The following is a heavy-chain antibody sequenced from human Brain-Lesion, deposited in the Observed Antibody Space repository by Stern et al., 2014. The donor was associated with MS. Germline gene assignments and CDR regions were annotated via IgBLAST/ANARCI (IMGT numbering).Heavy chain of an antibody. CDR1: GYLFDDYW. D-gene: IGHD5-12*01. J-gene: IGHJ4*02. V-gene: IGHV5-51*03. CDR2: IFPRDSNT. Sequence: EVQLVESGAEVKKPGESLKISCEASGYLFDDYWIGWVRQMSGRGLELVAIIFPRDSNTRYSPSVQGQVTISADKSISTAYLQWCGLKPSATPMYYCARSPATPSGYDRFDYWGQGALVTVSS. CDR3: ARSPATPSGYDRFDY.